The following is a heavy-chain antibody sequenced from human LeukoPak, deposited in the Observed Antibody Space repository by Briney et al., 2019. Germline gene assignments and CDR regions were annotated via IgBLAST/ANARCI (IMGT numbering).Heavy chain of an antibody. Sequence: SETLSLTCTVSGGSISSGSYYWSWIRQPAGKGLEWIGRIYTSGSTNYNPSLKSRVTISVDTSKNQFSLRLTSVTAADTAVYYCARGALTGIYNWFDPWGQGTLVTVSS. CDR2: IYTSGST. J-gene: IGHJ5*02. V-gene: IGHV4-61*02. CDR1: GGSISSGSYY. CDR3: ARGALTGIYNWFDP. D-gene: IGHD7-27*01.